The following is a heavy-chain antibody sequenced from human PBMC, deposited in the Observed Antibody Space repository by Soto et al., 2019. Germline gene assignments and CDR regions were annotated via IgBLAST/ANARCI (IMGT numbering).Heavy chain of an antibody. Sequence: EVQLVASGGGLIQPGGSLRLSCAASGFAVNSDYMSWVRQAPGKGLEWVSVLYGGGTTHYSDSVKGRFTISRDNSKNTVFLQMNSLRAEDTAVYYCVRTSSYWGQGTWVIVSS. CDR2: LYGGGTT. D-gene: IGHD2-2*01. V-gene: IGHV3-53*01. CDR1: GFAVNSDY. J-gene: IGHJ4*02. CDR3: VRTSSY.